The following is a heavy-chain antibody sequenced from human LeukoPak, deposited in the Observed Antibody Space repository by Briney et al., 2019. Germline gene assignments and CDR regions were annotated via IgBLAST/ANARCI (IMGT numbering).Heavy chain of an antibody. D-gene: IGHD3-3*01. CDR2: ISAYNGNT. CDR1: GYTFTSYG. J-gene: IGHJ6*03. V-gene: IGHV1-18*01. Sequence: ASVKVSCTASGYTFTSYGISWVRQAPGQGLEWMGWISAYNGNTNYAQKLQGRVTMTTDTSTSTAYMELRSLRSDDTAVYYCARGSFQYYDFWSGYYTSGEYYYYYYMDVWGKGTTVTVSS. CDR3: ARGSFQYYDFWSGYYTSGEYYYYYYMDV.